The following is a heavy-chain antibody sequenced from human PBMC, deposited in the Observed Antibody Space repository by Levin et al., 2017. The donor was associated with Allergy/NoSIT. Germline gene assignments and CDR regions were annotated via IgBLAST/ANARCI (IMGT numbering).Heavy chain of an antibody. J-gene: IGHJ4*02. V-gene: IGHV3-30-3*01. D-gene: IGHD6-13*01. CDR3: ARVVGGSWTDLDY. CDR2: ISYDGSNK. Sequence: GESLKISCAASGFTFSSYAMHWVRQAPGKGLEWVAVISYDGSNKYYADSVKGRFTISRDNSKNTLYLQMNSLRAEDTAVYYCARVVGGSWTDLDYWGQGTLVTVSS. CDR1: GFTFSSYA.